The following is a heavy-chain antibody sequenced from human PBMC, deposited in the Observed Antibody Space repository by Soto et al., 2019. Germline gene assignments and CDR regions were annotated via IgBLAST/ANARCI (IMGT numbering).Heavy chain of an antibody. Sequence: ELQLLESGGGLVQPGGSLRLTCAVYGFTLSSYAMNWVRQAPGKGLEWVSGISGSDDSTRYADSAKGRFTISRDNSKNTLYLQMNSLRVEDTAVYYCAKGKPSVILAVPLDCWGQGSLVTVSS. V-gene: IGHV3-23*01. CDR3: AKGKPSVILAVPLDC. J-gene: IGHJ4*02. D-gene: IGHD2-2*01. CDR2: ISGSDDST. CDR1: GFTLSSYA.